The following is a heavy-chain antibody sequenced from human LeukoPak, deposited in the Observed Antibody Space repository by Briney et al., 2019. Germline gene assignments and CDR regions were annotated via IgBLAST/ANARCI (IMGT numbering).Heavy chain of an antibody. CDR2: IKQEGSEK. D-gene: IGHD3-10*01. V-gene: IGHV3-7*03. J-gene: IGHJ6*02. CDR3: AKLASAGVKSSYSYGMDV. CDR1: GFTFSSYW. Sequence: GGSLRLSCAASGFTFSSYWMSWVRQAPGTGLEWVANIKQEGSEKYYVDSVKGRFTISRDNAKNSLYLQMNSLRAEDTSLYYCAKLASAGVKSSYSYGMDVWGQGTTVTVYS.